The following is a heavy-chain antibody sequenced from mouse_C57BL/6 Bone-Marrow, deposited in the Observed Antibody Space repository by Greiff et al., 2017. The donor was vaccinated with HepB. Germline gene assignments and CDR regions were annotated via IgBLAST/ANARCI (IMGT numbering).Heavy chain of an antibody. D-gene: IGHD1-1*01. CDR1: GYAFSSSW. J-gene: IGHJ2*01. Sequence: QVQLQQSGPELVKPGASVKISCKASGYAFSSSWMNWVKQRPGKGLEWIGRIYPGDGDTNYNGKFKGKATLTADKSSSTAYMQLSSLTSEDSAVHFCARNYYGSSSTSLFDYWGQGTTLTVSS. CDR2: IYPGDGDT. V-gene: IGHV1-82*01. CDR3: ARNYYGSSSTSLFDY.